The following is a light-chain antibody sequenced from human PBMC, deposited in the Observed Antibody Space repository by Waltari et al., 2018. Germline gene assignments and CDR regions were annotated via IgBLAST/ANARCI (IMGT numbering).Light chain of an antibody. CDR3: CSYAGFSTVV. CDR2: DVT. J-gene: IGLJ2*01. CDR1: SSDIGSYNL. Sequence: QSALTQPAPVSGSPGHSITTSSPGTSSDIGSYNLVSWYQQHPGKAPKLMIYDVTKRPSGISSRFSGSKSGITASLTISGLQAEDEADYYCCSYAGFSTVVFGGGTKLTVL. V-gene: IGLV2-23*02.